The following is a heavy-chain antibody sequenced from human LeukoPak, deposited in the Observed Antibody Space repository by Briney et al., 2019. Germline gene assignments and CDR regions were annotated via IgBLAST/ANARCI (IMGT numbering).Heavy chain of an antibody. CDR1: GGSIGGHY. J-gene: IGHJ3*01. CDR2: IFTSGSP. Sequence: PSETLSLTCSVSGGSIGGHYWNWIRQAPGKGLEWIGHIFTSGSPNYSPSLKSRVTFSRDTARSQIYLRMTSVTAADTAIYYCARSEEGRFYDSAGYCEPFALWGQGIMVIVSS. CDR3: ARSEEGRFYDSAGYCEPFAL. D-gene: IGHD2-15*01. V-gene: IGHV4-4*07.